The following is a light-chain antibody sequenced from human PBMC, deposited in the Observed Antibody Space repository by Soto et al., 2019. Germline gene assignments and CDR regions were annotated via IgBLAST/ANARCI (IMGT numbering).Light chain of an antibody. V-gene: IGKV3-15*01. CDR3: QQYASFSVT. CDR2: GAS. J-gene: IGKJ1*01. Sequence: EVVVSQSLFALSVTPGERATLSCRASQSISRNLAWYQQKFGQAPRLLIYGASTRATGIAARFSGSGSGTYFTLTISSLQPDDFTTYCCQQYASFSVTFAQVAKADI. CDR1: QSISRN.